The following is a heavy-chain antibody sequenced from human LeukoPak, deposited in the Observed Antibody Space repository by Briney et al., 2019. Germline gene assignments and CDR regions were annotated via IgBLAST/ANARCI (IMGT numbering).Heavy chain of an antibody. CDR1: GFTFSSYG. Sequence: GGSLRLSCAASGFTFSSYGMHWVRQAPGKGLEWVAVISYDGSNKYYADSVKGRFTISRDNSKNTLYLQMNSLRAEDTAAYYCAKDSCSSTSCYSRDWGQGTLATVSS. J-gene: IGHJ4*02. CDR3: AKDSCSSTSCYSRD. V-gene: IGHV3-30*18. CDR2: ISYDGSNK. D-gene: IGHD2-2*02.